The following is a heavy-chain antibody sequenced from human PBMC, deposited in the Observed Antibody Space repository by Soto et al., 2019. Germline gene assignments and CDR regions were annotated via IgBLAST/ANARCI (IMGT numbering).Heavy chain of an antibody. J-gene: IGHJ4*02. Sequence: GGSLRLACATSGFTFGSYWMHWVRQAPGKGLVWVSRISSDGSSTTYADSVKGRFTISGDNAKNTLYLQMNSLRAEDTAVYYCARGDWNYINYWGQGTLVTVSS. D-gene: IGHD1-7*01. V-gene: IGHV3-74*01. CDR3: ARGDWNYINY. CDR1: GFTFGSYW. CDR2: ISSDGSST.